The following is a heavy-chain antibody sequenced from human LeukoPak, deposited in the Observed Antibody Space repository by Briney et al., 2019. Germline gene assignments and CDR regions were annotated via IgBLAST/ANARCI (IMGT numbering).Heavy chain of an antibody. CDR1: GYSISSGYY. CDR3: ARSRGYSVTADY. Sequence: MPSETLSLTCTVSGYSISSGYYWGWIRQPPGKGLEWIGSIYHSGSTYYNPSLKSRVTISVDTSKNQFSLKLSSVTAADTAVYYCARSRGYSVTADYWGQGTLVTVSS. V-gene: IGHV4-38-2*02. D-gene: IGHD5-18*01. J-gene: IGHJ4*02. CDR2: IYHSGST.